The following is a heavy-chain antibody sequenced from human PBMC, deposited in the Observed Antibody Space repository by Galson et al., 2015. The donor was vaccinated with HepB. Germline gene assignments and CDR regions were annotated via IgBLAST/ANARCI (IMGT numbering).Heavy chain of an antibody. CDR2: ISSSSSYI. J-gene: IGHJ4*02. V-gene: IGHV3-21*01. CDR1: GFTFSSYS. Sequence: SLRLSCAASGFTFSSYSMNWVRQAPGKGLEWVSSISSSSSYIYYADSVKGRFTISGDNAKNSLYLQMNSLRAEDTAVYYCARDENLFSSGYSSSWSVDYWGQGTLVTVSS. CDR3: ARDENLFSSGYSSSWSVDY. D-gene: IGHD6-13*01.